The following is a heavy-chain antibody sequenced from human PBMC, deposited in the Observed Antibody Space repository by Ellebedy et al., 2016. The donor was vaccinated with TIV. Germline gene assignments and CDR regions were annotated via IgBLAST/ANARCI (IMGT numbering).Heavy chain of an antibody. D-gene: IGHD1-20*01. CDR3: ARYNYRTFDP. Sequence: GESLKISCAASGFTFSSYTMNWVRQAPGKGLEWVSSISGSSTYIYYADSVKGRFAISRDNSKNMLYLQMDSLTDEDTAVYYCARYNYRTFDPWGQGTLVTVSS. CDR1: GFTFSSYT. V-gene: IGHV3-21*01. J-gene: IGHJ5*02. CDR2: ISGSSTYI.